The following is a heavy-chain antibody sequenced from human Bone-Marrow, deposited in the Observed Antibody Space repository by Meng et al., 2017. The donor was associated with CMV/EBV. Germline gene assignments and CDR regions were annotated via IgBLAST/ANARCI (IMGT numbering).Heavy chain of an antibody. D-gene: IGHD3-10*01. Sequence: SETLSLTCTVSGGSISSSSYYWGWIRQPPGKGLEWIGSIYYSGSTYYNPSLKSRVTISVDTSKNQFSLKLSSVTAADTAVYYCARGPKRVRGVVVLYYFDYWGQGTLVTVSS. CDR2: IYYSGST. J-gene: IGHJ4*02. CDR3: ARGPKRVRGVVVLYYFDY. V-gene: IGHV4-39*07. CDR1: GGSISSSSYY.